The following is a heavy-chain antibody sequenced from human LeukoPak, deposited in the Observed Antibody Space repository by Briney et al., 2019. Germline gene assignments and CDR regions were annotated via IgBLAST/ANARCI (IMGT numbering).Heavy chain of an antibody. Sequence: GGSLRLSCAASGFTFSNYAMSWVRQAPGKGLEWVSYISSSGSTIYYADSVKGRFTISRDNAKNSLYLQMNSLRAEDTAVYYCARLYDRDAFDIWGQGTMVTVSS. CDR3: ARLYDRDAFDI. CDR1: GFTFSNYA. D-gene: IGHD3-22*01. V-gene: IGHV3-11*01. CDR2: ISSSGSTI. J-gene: IGHJ3*02.